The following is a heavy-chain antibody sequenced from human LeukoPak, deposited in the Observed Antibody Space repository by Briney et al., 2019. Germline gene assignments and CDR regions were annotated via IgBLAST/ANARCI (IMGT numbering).Heavy chain of an antibody. Sequence: GGSRRLSCAPSGFTFTIYAVNWVRQAPGRWLEWLAYVIKTNIIPYAECVKGRFTSSRDNAKNTLYLQMDGLRAEDTAVYYCARRGETAMVGDYWGRGTLVTVSS. CDR2: VIKTNII. CDR3: ARRGETAMVGDY. J-gene: IGHJ4*02. CDR1: GFTFTIYA. V-gene: IGHV3-48*01. D-gene: IGHD5-18*01.